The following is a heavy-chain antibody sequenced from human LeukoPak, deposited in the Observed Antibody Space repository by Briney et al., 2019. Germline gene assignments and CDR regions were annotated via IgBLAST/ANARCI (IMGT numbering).Heavy chain of an antibody. Sequence: GGSLRLSCAASGFSFSAYAINWVRQAPGKGLEWVSAVSGTGDETYYADSVKGRFTISRDNSKNTLYLQMNSLRAEDTALYYCAKGMSVDILIALEYWGQGILVTVSS. J-gene: IGHJ4*02. V-gene: IGHV3-23*01. CDR1: GFSFSAYA. D-gene: IGHD3-9*01. CDR2: VSGTGDET. CDR3: AKGMSVDILIALEY.